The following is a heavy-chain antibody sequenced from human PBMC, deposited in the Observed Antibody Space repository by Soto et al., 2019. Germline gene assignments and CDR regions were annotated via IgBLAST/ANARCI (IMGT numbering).Heavy chain of an antibody. CDR3: ASSPPPTVTMYSRYFDL. Sequence: ASVKVSCKTSGGTFSSYAINWVRQAPGQVLEWMGGIIPIFGTANYAQKFQGRITITADKSTNTAYMELRSLRSDDTAVYYCASSPPPTVTMYSRYFDLWGRGTLVTVSS. V-gene: IGHV1-69*06. D-gene: IGHD4-17*01. CDR2: IIPIFGTA. CDR1: GGTFSSYA. J-gene: IGHJ2*01.